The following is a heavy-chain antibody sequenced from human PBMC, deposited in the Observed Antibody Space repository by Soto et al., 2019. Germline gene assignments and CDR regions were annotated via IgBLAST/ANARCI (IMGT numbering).Heavy chain of an antibody. CDR1: GGTFSSSA. Sequence: QVQLVQSGAEVKKVGSSVKVSCKGSGGTFSSSALSWMRQDPGQGLEWMGGITATFGVVNYAQKFQGRLTITADEITDTAYMELSSLTSEDSAVYYCAIDHRTSSLWFDPWGQGTLVSVSS. CDR2: ITATFGVV. D-gene: IGHD6-6*01. J-gene: IGHJ5*02. V-gene: IGHV1-69*12. CDR3: AIDHRTSSLWFDP.